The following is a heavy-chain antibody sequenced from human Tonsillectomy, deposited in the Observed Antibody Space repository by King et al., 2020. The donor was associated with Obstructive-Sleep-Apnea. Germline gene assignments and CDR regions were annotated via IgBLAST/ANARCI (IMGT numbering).Heavy chain of an antibody. CDR3: SKDSGSYSRFMDV. CDR1: GFTFSSYG. V-gene: IGHV3-30*18. D-gene: IGHD6-13*01. Sequence: VQLVESGGGVVQPGRSLRLACAASGFTFSSYGMHWVRQAPGKGLEWVAVISYDGNNKYYADSVKGRFTISRDNSKNTLYLQMNSLRAEDTALHYCSKDSGSYSRFMDVWGQGTTVTVSS. CDR2: ISYDGNNK. J-gene: IGHJ6*02.